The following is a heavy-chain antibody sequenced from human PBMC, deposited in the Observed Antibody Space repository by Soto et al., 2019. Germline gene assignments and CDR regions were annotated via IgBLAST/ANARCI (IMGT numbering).Heavy chain of an antibody. D-gene: IGHD2-15*01. Sequence: VGSLRLSCASSVFTFASYSMNCVRHSPGKWLEWVASISSSRSVIYYAGSVKGRFTISRDNAKNSLYLQMDSLRDEDTAVYYCARESVYCSGGRCNGLGLDPGGQGTRVTVYS. V-gene: IGHV3-48*02. CDR2: ISSSRSVI. CDR3: ARESVYCSGGRCNGLGLDP. J-gene: IGHJ5*02. CDR1: VFTFASYS.